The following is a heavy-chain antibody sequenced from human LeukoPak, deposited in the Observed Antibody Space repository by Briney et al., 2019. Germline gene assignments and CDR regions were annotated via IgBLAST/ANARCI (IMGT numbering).Heavy chain of an antibody. D-gene: IGHD4-17*01. V-gene: IGHV4-30-4*01. CDR1: GGSISSGDYY. Sequence: SETLSLTCTVSGGSISSGDYYWSWIRQPPGKGLEWIGYIYYSGSTYYNPSLKSRVTISLDTSKNQFSLKLSSVTAADTAVYYCARTQTTVYAFDYWGQGTLVTVSS. CDR2: IYYSGST. CDR3: ARTQTTVYAFDY. J-gene: IGHJ4*02.